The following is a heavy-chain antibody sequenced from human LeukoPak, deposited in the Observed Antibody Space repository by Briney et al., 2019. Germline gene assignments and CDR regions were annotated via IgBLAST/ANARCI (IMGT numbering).Heavy chain of an antibody. D-gene: IGHD1-26*01. CDR2: ISAYNGNT. CDR3: ARADEITSGATGGAFDI. CDR1: GYTFTSYG. V-gene: IGHV1-18*01. J-gene: IGHJ3*02. Sequence: ASVKVSCKASGYTFTSYGISWVRQAPGQGLEWMGWISAYNGNTNYAQKLQGRVTMTTDTSTSTAYMELRSLRSDDTAVYCCARADEITSGATGGAFDIWGQGTMVTVSS.